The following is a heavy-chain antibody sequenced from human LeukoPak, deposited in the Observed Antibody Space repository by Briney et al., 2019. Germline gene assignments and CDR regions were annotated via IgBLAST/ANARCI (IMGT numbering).Heavy chain of an antibody. CDR3: ARDRLGDGYIREFDS. D-gene: IGHD5-24*01. Sequence: PGGSLRLSCAASGFALISSEMNWVRQAPGKGLEWVSHINSGGITVYNADAVKGRFTISRDNAENSLYLHMNSLRAEDTAIYYCARDRLGDGYIREFDSWGQGTLVIVSS. J-gene: IGHJ4*02. CDR2: INSGGITV. CDR1: GFALISSE. V-gene: IGHV3-48*03.